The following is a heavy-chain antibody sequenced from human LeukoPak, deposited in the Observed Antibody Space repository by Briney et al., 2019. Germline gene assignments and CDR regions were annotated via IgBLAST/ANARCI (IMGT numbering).Heavy chain of an antibody. J-gene: IGHJ3*02. CDR2: ICYSGSN. V-gene: IGHV4-59*01. CDR1: GGSISSYY. CDR3: ARPIVGEYYAFDI. Sequence: PSETLSLTCSVSGGSISSYYWSWIRQPPGKRLERYEYICYSGSNNYNPSLKRRVTISVDSSKNQFSLKLSSVTAADTAVYYCARPIVGEYYAFDIWGQGTMVTVSS. D-gene: IGHD1-26*01.